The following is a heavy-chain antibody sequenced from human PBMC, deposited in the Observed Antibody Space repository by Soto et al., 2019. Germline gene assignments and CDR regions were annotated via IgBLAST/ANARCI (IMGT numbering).Heavy chain of an antibody. CDR3: ATAIGSPSDY. J-gene: IGHJ4*02. CDR1: GYTFTSYG. Sequence: GASVKVSCKASGYTFTSYGISWVRQAPGQGLEWMGGFDPEDGETIYAQKFQGRVTMTEDTSTDTAYMELSSLRSEDTAVYYCATAIGSPSDYWGQGTLVTVSS. V-gene: IGHV1-24*01. CDR2: FDPEDGET.